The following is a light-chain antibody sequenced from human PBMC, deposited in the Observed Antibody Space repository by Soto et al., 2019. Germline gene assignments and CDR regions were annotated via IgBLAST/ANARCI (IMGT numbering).Light chain of an antibody. J-gene: IGKJ1*01. CDR1: QSVLYSSNNKNY. CDR3: QHYYSPPWT. Sequence: DIVMTQSPDSLAVSLGEVATINCKSSQSVLYSSNNKNYLAWYQQKPGQSPKLLIYWASTRESGVPDRFSGSGSGTDFTLTITSLQAEDVAVYYCQHYYSPPWTFGQGTKVESK. V-gene: IGKV4-1*01. CDR2: WAS.